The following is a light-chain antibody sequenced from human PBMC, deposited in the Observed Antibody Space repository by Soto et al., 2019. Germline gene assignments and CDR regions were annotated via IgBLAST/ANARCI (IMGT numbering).Light chain of an antibody. CDR2: GAS. CDR1: QSVSSSY. V-gene: IGKV3-20*01. CDR3: QQSYSTPIT. Sequence: EIVLTQSPGTLSLSPWERATLSCMASQSVSSSYLAWYQQKPGQAPRLLIYGASSRATGIPDRFSGSGSGTDFTLTISSLQPEDFATYYCQQSYSTPITLGQGTRLEIK. J-gene: IGKJ5*01.